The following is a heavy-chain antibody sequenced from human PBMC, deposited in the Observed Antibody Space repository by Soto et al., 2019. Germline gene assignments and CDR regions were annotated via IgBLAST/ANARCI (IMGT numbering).Heavy chain of an antibody. CDR3: AARLLTTWGVDAFDI. D-gene: IGHD3-16*01. CDR2: ISAYNGNT. J-gene: IGHJ3*02. CDR1: GYTFTSYG. V-gene: IGHV1-18*01. Sequence: GASVKVSCKASGYTFTSYGISWVRQAPGQGLEWMGWISAYNGNTNYAQKLQGRVTMTTDTSTSTAYMELRSLRSEDTAVYYCAARLLTTWGVDAFDIWGQGTMVTVSS.